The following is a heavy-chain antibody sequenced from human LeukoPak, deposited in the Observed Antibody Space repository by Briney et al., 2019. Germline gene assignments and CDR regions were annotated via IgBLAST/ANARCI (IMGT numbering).Heavy chain of an antibody. CDR2: INPNSGGT. CDR3: ARDPSLCSSEPLYYFDY. V-gene: IGHV1-2*02. J-gene: IGHJ4*02. CDR1: GYTFTGYY. D-gene: IGHD6-19*01. Sequence: ASVKVSCKASGYTFTGYYMHWVRQAPGQGLEWMGWINPNSGGTNYAQKFQGRVTMTRDTSISTAYMELSGLRSDDTAVYYCARDPSLCSSEPLYYFDYWGQGTLVTVSS.